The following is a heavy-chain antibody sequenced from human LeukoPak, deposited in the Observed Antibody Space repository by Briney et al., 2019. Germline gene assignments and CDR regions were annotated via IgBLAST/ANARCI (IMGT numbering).Heavy chain of an antibody. V-gene: IGHV4-4*08. CDR2: IYTSGTT. J-gene: IGHJ2*01. Sequence: PSETLSLTCTVSGGSFSTYYWSWIRQYAGKGLEWIGHIYTSGTTNYNPSLKSRVTISVDTSRKQFFLRLSSVTAADTAVYYCARLSSSWYQDWYFDLWGRGTLVTVSS. CDR3: ARLSSSWYQDWYFDL. D-gene: IGHD6-13*01. CDR1: GGSFSTYY.